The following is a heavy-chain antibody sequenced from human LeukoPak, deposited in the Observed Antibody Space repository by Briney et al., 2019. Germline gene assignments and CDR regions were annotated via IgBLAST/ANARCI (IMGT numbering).Heavy chain of an antibody. CDR3: ARGHDSSSLYSPHDY. Sequence: ASVKVSCKASGYTFTGYYMHWVRQAPGQGLEWMGWINPNTGGTNYAQKLQGRVTMTTDTSTSTAYMELRSLRSDDTAVYYCARGHDSSSLYSPHDYWGQGTLVTVSS. D-gene: IGHD6-13*01. CDR1: GYTFTGYY. J-gene: IGHJ4*02. V-gene: IGHV1-2*02. CDR2: INPNTGGT.